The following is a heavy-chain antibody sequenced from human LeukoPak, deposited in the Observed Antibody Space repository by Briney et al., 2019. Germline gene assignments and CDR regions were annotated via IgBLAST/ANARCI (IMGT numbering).Heavy chain of an antibody. CDR1: GYTFTGYD. J-gene: IGHJ4*02. V-gene: IGHV1-8*01. D-gene: IGHD5-12*01. CDR2: MNPNSGNT. CDR3: AREGQSPGVATVTSFDY. Sequence: GASVKVSCKASGYTFTGYDINWVRQATGQGLEWMGWMNPNSGNTGYAQKFQGRVTMTRNTSISTAYMELSSLRSEDTAVYYCAREGQSPGVATVTSFDYWGQGTLVTVSS.